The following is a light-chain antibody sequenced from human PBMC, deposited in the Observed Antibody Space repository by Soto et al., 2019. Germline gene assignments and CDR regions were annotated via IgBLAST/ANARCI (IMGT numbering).Light chain of an antibody. CDR1: RSDIGSNY. CDR2: RND. Sequence: QSVLTQPPSASGTPGQRVTISCSGSRSDIGSNYVYWYQHLPGMAPKLLIYRNDQRPSAVPDRISGSRSGTSASLAIIGLRSEDQADDYCASWDDTLSVPIFGGGTKLTVL. J-gene: IGLJ2*01. CDR3: ASWDDTLSVPI. V-gene: IGLV1-47*01.